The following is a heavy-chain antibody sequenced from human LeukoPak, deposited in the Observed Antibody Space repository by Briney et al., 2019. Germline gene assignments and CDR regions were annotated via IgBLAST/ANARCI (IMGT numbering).Heavy chain of an antibody. V-gene: IGHV4-31*03. J-gene: IGHJ3*02. CDR3: ARARSTLVDI. CDR2: IYYSGST. Sequence: KTSETLSLTCIVSGGSISSGGYSWSWIRQHPGKGLEWIGYIYYSGSTYYNPSLKSRVTISVDTSKNQFSLKLSSVTAADTAVYYCARARSTLVDIWGQGTMVTVSS. CDR1: GGSISSGGYS.